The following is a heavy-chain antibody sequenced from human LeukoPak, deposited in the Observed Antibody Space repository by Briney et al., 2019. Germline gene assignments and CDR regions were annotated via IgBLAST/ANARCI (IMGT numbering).Heavy chain of an antibody. V-gene: IGHV3-20*01. CDR3: AGARGSLDFEY. Sequence: GGSLRLSSAASGFTHDQYGMSCVRQAPGKGLEWVSGINWNGGSTGYADSVKGRFTISRDKYKKTMYLKEEGLAAEDTALSVTAGARGSLDFEYWG. J-gene: IGHJ4*01. CDR2: INWNGGST. CDR1: GFTHDQYG. D-gene: IGHD1-26*01.